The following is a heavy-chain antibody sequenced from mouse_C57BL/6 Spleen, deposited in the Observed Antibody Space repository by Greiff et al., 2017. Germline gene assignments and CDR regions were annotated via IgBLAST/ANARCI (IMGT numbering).Heavy chain of an antibody. D-gene: IGHD1-1*01. J-gene: IGHJ2*01. CDR3: ARQRYYGSSYLDY. Sequence: EVMLVESGGDLVKPGWSLKLSCAASGFTFSSYGMSWVRQTPDKRLEWVATISSGGSYTYYPDSVKGRFTISRDNAKNTLYLKMSILKSEDTARYYCARQRYYGSSYLDYWGQGTTLSVSS. CDR2: ISSGGSYT. V-gene: IGHV5-6*02. CDR1: GFTFSSYG.